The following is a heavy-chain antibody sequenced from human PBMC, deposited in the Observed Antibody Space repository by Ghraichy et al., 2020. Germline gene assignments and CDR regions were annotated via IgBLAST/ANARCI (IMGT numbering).Heavy chain of an antibody. CDR1: GAPISSGSYY. J-gene: IGHJ6*02. V-gene: IGHV4-61*02. CDR3: ARSRTLDGMDV. CDR2: IYTNGRT. Sequence: SETLSLTCTVSGAPISSGSYYWTWIRQPAGKRLECIGRIYTNGRTDYNPSLKSRVTMSVDTSKNQFSLKVSSVTAADTAVYYCARSRTLDGMDVWGQGTTVTVSS. D-gene: IGHD2-2*01.